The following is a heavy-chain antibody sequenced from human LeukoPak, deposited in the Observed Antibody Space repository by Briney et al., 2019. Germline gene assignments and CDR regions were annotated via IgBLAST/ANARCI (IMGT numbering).Heavy chain of an antibody. CDR1: GFTFSSYA. CDR3: ARAKAHYSGSSDFDY. CDR2: ISSSSSTI. J-gene: IGHJ4*02. D-gene: IGHD1-26*01. V-gene: IGHV3-48*04. Sequence: GGSLRLSCAASGFTFSSYAMNWVRQAPGKGLEWVSYISSSSSTIYYADSVKGRFTISRDNAKNSLYLQMNSLRAEDTAVYYCARAKAHYSGSSDFDYWGQGTLVTVSS.